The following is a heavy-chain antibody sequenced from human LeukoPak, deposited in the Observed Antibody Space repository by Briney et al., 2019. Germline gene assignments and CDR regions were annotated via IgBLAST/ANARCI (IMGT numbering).Heavy chain of an antibody. D-gene: IGHD2-21*02. V-gene: IGHV1-2*04. CDR2: INPNSGGT. CDR1: GYTFTGYY. CDR3: ARDPRVVVTATPGYFDY. J-gene: IGHJ4*02. Sequence: GASVKVSCKASGYTFTGYYMHWVRQAPGQGLEWMGWINPNSGGTNYAQKFQGWVTMTRDTSISTAYMELSRLRSDDTAVYYCARDPRVVVTATPGYFDYWGQGTLVTVSS.